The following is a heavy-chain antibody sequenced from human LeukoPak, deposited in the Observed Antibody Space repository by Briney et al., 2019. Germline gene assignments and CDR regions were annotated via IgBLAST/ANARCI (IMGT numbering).Heavy chain of an antibody. V-gene: IGHV1-8*02. J-gene: IGHJ3*02. D-gene: IGHD1-14*01. CDR1: GYTFTSYY. Sequence: ASVKVSCKASGYTFTSYYMHWVRQAPGQGLEWMGWMNPNSGNTGYAQKFQGRVTMTRNTSISTAYMELSSLRSEDTAVYYCARGNQDAFDIWGQGTMVTVSS. CDR3: ARGNQDAFDI. CDR2: MNPNSGNT.